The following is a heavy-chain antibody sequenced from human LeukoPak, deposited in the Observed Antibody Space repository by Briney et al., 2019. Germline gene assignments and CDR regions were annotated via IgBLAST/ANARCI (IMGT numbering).Heavy chain of an antibody. Sequence: SVKVSCKASGGTFSSYAISWVRQAPGQGLEWMGGIIPIFDTTNYAQKFQGRVTITADESTSTAYMELSSLRSEDTAVYYCGRPLQRGSWTQRALDYWGQGTLVTVSS. D-gene: IGHD3-10*01. CDR3: GRPLQRGSWTQRALDY. CDR2: IIPIFDTT. CDR1: GGTFSSYA. V-gene: IGHV1-69*13. J-gene: IGHJ4*02.